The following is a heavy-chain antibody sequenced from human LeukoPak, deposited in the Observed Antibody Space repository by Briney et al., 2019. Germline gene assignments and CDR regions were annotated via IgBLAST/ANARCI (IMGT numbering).Heavy chain of an antibody. CDR2: IYWNDNK. V-gene: IGHV2-5*01. CDR1: EFSRSPRALG. J-gene: IGHJ5*02. D-gene: IGHD2-8*01. CDR3: ALAPHLPMLWFDP. Sequence: SGPTLMNSTQTPTLTFTFSEFSRSPRALGVGLIRHPPINALGRLALIYWNDNKRFKPSLTSRLSISKDTSTNQVVLRMTNMDPMDTATYYCALAPHLPMLWFDPWGQGTLVTVSA.